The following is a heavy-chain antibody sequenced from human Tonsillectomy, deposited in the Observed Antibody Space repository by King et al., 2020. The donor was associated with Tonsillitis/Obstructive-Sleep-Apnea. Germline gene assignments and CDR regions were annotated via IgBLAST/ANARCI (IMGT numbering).Heavy chain of an antibody. J-gene: IGHJ4*02. Sequence: LVQSGAEVKMPGAAVKVSCKASGYTFISYNINWVRQVPGQGLEWMGSISPFNDNTNYAQKFQGRVTLTTDTSTSTAHMELRNLRSDDTAIYYCASSLIGTTDYWGQGTLVTVSS. CDR1: GYTFISYN. CDR3: ASSLIGTTDY. V-gene: IGHV1-18*01. CDR2: ISPFNDNT. D-gene: IGHD1/OR15-1a*01.